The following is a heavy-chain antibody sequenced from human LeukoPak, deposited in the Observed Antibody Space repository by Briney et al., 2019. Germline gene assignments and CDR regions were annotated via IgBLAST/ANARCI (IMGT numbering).Heavy chain of an antibody. CDR2: VSTGSNYI. D-gene: IGHD3-10*01. CDR3: ARDRLYGSGSSFDY. Sequence: GGSLRLSCTASGFTFSSYSLNWVRQAPGKGLEWVSPVSTGSNYIYYADSVKGRFTISRDNSKNTLYLQMNSLIAEDTAVYYCARDRLYGSGSSFDYWGQGTLVTVSS. CDR1: GFTFSSYS. V-gene: IGHV3-21*01. J-gene: IGHJ4*02.